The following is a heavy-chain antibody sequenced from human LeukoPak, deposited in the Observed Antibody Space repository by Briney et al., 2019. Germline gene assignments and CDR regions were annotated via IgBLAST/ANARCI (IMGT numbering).Heavy chain of an antibody. J-gene: IGHJ3*02. V-gene: IGHV5-51*01. Sequence: GESLKISCKGSGYSFTSYWIGWVRQMPGEGLEWMGIIYPGDSDTRYSPSFQGQVTFSADKSISTAYLQWSSLKASDTAMYYCARSPSMITFGGVIVGAFDIWGQGTMVTVSS. CDR1: GYSFTSYW. CDR2: IYPGDSDT. CDR3: ARSPSMITFGGVIVGAFDI. D-gene: IGHD3-16*02.